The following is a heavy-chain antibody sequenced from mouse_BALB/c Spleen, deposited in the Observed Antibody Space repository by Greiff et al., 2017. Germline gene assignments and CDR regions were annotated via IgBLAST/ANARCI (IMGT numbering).Heavy chain of an antibody. CDR3: TRDRPGSSYVSYWYFDV. V-gene: IGHV2-9*02. CDR1: GFSLTSYG. J-gene: IGHJ1*01. Sequence: QVQLKESGPGLVAPSQSLSITCTVSGFSLTSYGVHWVRQPPGKGLEWLGGIRAGGSTNYNSALMSRLSISKDNSKSQVFLKMNSLQTDDTAMYYGTRDRPGSSYVSYWYFDVWGAGTTVTVSS. D-gene: IGHD1-1*01. CDR2: IRAGGST.